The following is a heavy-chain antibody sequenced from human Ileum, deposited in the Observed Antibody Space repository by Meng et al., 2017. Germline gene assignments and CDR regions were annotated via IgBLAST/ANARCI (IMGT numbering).Heavy chain of an antibody. J-gene: IGHJ4*02. D-gene: IGHD1-7*01. V-gene: IGHV4-4*02. Sequence: GQLQGSGPGLVKPSGTLSLTCSVSGGSISRSNWWSWVRQPPGKGLEWIGEIYHSGSTNYNPSLKSRVTISVDKSKNQFSLKLSSVTAADTAVYYCASLRYNWNYSADYWGQGTLVTVSS. CDR2: IYHSGST. CDR1: GGSISRSNW. CDR3: ASLRYNWNYSADY.